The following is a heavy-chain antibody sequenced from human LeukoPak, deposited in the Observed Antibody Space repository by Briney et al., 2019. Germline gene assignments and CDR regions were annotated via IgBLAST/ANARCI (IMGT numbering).Heavy chain of an antibody. CDR3: TRDGGNSGNTAFDI. Sequence: GGSLRLSCAASGFSLSDQFMDWVCQAPGKGLEWIGRSRNRANSHTTEYAASMKGRFTISRDDSGNLMYLQMNSLKIEDTAVYFCTRDGGNSGNTAFDIWGQGTEVTVSS. J-gene: IGHJ3*02. CDR1: GFSLSDQF. V-gene: IGHV3-72*01. CDR2: SRNRANSHTT. D-gene: IGHD3-16*01.